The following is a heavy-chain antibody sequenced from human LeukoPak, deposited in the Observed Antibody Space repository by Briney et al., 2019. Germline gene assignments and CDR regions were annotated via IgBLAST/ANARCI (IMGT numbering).Heavy chain of an antibody. V-gene: IGHV3-23*01. CDR1: GFTFSRYA. J-gene: IGHJ4*02. CDR3: ARVGYSGYDYDY. Sequence: PGGSLRISCAASGFTFSRYAMSWVRQAPGKGLEWVSAVIASGAATYYADSVKGRFTISRDNSKKTMSLQMNSLRAEDTAVYYCARVGYSGYDYDYWGQGTLVTVSS. D-gene: IGHD5-12*01. CDR2: VIASGAAT.